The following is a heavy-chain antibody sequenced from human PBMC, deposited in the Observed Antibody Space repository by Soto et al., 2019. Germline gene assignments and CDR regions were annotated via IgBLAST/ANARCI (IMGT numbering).Heavy chain of an antibody. CDR1: GYTFSDYY. Sequence: QVQLVQSGAEVKKPGASVRVSCKASGYTFSDYYIHWVRQAPGQGLEWMGWINPNSGGTNYAQKFQGWVTMTRDTSISTAYMELSRLRSDDTAMYYCARETSRNYASWGQGNLVTVSS. V-gene: IGHV1-2*04. D-gene: IGHD1-7*01. J-gene: IGHJ5*02. CDR3: ARETSRNYAS. CDR2: INPNSGGT.